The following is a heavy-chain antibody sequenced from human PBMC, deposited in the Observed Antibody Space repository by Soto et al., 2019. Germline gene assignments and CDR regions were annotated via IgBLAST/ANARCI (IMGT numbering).Heavy chain of an antibody. CDR2: ISTDRGDT. J-gene: IGHJ4*02. CDR3: ARDDLNRGGKYFDY. D-gene: IGHD2-15*01. Sequence: ASVKVSCKASGYSFTTHDITWLRQAPGKGLEWVGGISTDRGDTIYPQNLQGRVTMTTDSSTSTVYMELKSLRSDDTAVYYCARDDLNRGGKYFDYWGQGTLVTVSS. V-gene: IGHV1-18*01. CDR1: GYSFTTHD.